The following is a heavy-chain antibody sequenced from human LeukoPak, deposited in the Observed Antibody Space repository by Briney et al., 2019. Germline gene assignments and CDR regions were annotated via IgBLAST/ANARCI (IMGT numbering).Heavy chain of an antibody. CDR1: GFKFADYD. CDR3: SRSTWRYTMDV. J-gene: IGHJ6*02. V-gene: IGHV3-49*03. CDR2: IRNTIYGGTI. Sequence: GGSLRLSCSVSGFKFADYDMSWLRQAPGKGLEWVGFIRNTIYGGTIKYAAAVKGRFSISRDDSKSIAYLQMNNLQSEDTAVYFCSRSTWRYTMDVWGQGTTVTVSS. D-gene: IGHD5-24*01.